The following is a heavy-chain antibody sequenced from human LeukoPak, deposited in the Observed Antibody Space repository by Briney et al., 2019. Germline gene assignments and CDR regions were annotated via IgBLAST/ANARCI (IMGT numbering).Heavy chain of an antibody. Sequence: GGSLRLSCAASGFTFSSYWMSWVRQAPGKGLEWVANIKQDGSEKYYVDSVKGRFTISRDNAKNSLYLQMNSLRAEDTAVYYCARDDLFGNHFDWLLHIPRPYWYFDLWGRGTLVTVSS. J-gene: IGHJ2*01. D-gene: IGHD3-9*01. V-gene: IGHV3-7*01. CDR3: ARDDLFGNHFDWLLHIPRPYWYFDL. CDR1: GFTFSSYW. CDR2: IKQDGSEK.